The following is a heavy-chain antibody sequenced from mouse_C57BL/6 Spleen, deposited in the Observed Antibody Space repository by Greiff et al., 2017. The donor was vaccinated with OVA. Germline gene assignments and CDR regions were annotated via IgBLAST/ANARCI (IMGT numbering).Heavy chain of an antibody. CDR2: IDPETGGT. CDR1: GYTFTDYE. D-gene: IGHD1-1*01. CDR3: TSSRRYAMDY. Sequence: LVESGAELVRPGASVTLSCKASGYTFTDYEMHWVKQTPVHGLEWIGAIDPETGGTAYNQKFKGKAILTADKSSSTAYMELRSLTSEDSAVYYCTSSRRYAMDYWGQGTSVTVSS. J-gene: IGHJ4*01. V-gene: IGHV1-15*01.